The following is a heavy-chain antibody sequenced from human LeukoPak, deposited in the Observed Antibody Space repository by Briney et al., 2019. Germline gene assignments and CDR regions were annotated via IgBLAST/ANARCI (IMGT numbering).Heavy chain of an antibody. J-gene: IGHJ4*02. V-gene: IGHV1-18*01. CDR3: ARDRTDSSGYYHIDY. CDR2: ISAYNGNT. CDR1: GGTFSSYA. Sequence: ASVKVSCKASGGTFSSYASSWVRQAPGQGLEWMGWISAYNGNTNYAQKLQGRVTMTTDTSTSTAYMELRSLRSDDTAVYYCARDRTDSSGYYHIDYWGQGTLVTVSS. D-gene: IGHD3-22*01.